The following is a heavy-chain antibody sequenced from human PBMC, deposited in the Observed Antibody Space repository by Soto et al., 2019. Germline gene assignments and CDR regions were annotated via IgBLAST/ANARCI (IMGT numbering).Heavy chain of an antibody. CDR2: IHYTGSN. V-gene: IGHV4-59*02. Sequence: SETLSLTCTVSGASVRDYFWNWIRQPPGRGLEWIGFIHYTGSNNYNSSLRSRVTMSVDTSRNQFSLMMTSVTAADTAVYYCGKWGQPEEQASHVWG. D-gene: IGHD1-1*01. CDR3: GKWGQPEEQASHV. CDR1: GASVRDYF. J-gene: IGHJ6*01.